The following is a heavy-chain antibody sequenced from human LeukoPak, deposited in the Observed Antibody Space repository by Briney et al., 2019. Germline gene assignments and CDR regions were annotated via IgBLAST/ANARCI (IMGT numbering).Heavy chain of an antibody. V-gene: IGHV4-4*09. CDR3: ARHAFGSSWSGFDY. J-gene: IGHJ4*02. Sequence: PSETLSLTCTVSGGSISSYCCSWIRQPPGKGLEWIGDIHTSGSTNYNPSLKSRVTISVDTSKNQFSLKLRSVTAADTAVYYCARHAFGSSWSGFDYWSQGTLVTVSS. CDR1: GGSISSYC. D-gene: IGHD6-13*01. CDR2: IHTSGST.